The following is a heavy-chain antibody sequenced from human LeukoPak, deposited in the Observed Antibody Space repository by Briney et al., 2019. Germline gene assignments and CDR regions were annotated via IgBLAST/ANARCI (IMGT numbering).Heavy chain of an antibody. Sequence: GGSLRLSCAASGFTFSSCEMNWVRQAPGKGLEWVSYISSSGSTIYYADSVKGRFTISRDNAKTSLYLQMNDLRAEDTAVYYCARDPYGSYYFDYWGQGTLVAVSS. CDR1: GFTFSSCE. D-gene: IGHD3-10*01. CDR2: ISSSGSTI. CDR3: ARDPYGSYYFDY. V-gene: IGHV3-48*03. J-gene: IGHJ4*02.